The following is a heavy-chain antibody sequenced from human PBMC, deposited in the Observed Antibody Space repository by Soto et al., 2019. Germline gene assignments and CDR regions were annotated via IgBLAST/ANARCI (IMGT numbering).Heavy chain of an antibody. V-gene: IGHV3-30*03. CDR3: ATRDYYDSSGLDAFDI. J-gene: IGHJ3*02. CDR2: ISYDGSNT. D-gene: IGHD3-22*01. CDR1: GFTFSNYG. Sequence: PGGSLRLSCAASGFTFSNYGMHWVRQAPGKGLEWVAVISYDGSNTYYADSVKGRFTISRDNSKNTLYLQMNSLRAEDTAMYYCATRDYYDSSGLDAFDIWGQGTMVTVSS.